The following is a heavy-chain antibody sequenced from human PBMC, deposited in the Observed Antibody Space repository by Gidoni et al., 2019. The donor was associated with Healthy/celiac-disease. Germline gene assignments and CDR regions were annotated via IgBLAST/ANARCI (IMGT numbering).Heavy chain of an antibody. D-gene: IGHD5-18*01. V-gene: IGHV4-34*01. J-gene: IGHJ4*02. Sequence: QVQLQQWGAGRWKPSETLSLTCAVYGGSLSGYYWSWIRQPPGKGLEWIGEINHSGSTNYNPSLKSRVTISVDTSKNQFSLKLSSVTAADTAVYYCARGRWGYSYGTGYYFDYWGQGTLVTVSS. CDR3: ARGRWGYSYGTGYYFDY. CDR2: INHSGST. CDR1: GGSLSGYY.